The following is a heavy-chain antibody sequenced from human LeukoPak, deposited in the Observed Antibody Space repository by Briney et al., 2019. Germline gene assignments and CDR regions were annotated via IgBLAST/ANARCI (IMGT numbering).Heavy chain of an antibody. Sequence: GASVKVSCKASGYTFTDYSIHWVRQAPGQGLEWMGWINPNIGDASYAQKFQDSVTMTRDRSINTAYMELSRLTSDDTAVYYCARMALDGGDSIGFDSWGQGTLVTVSS. CDR3: ARMALDGGDSIGFDS. D-gene: IGHD2-21*02. V-gene: IGHV1-2*02. CDR1: GYTFTDYS. CDR2: INPNIGDA. J-gene: IGHJ5*01.